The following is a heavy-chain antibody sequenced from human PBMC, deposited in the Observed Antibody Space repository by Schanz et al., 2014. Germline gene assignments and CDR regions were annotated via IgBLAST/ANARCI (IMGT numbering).Heavy chain of an antibody. CDR3: ARKVVATIGGYYDN. CDR1: GFSFTTYA. Sequence: EVHLLESGGGLVQPGGSLRLSCASSGFSFTTYAMSWVRQAPGKGLEWVSRINGDGSNTNYADSVRGRFTISRDNAENTLFLQMNSLRAEDTAVYYCARKVVATIGGYYDNWGQGTLVIVSS. D-gene: IGHD5-12*01. J-gene: IGHJ4*02. V-gene: IGHV3-23*01. CDR2: INGDGSNT.